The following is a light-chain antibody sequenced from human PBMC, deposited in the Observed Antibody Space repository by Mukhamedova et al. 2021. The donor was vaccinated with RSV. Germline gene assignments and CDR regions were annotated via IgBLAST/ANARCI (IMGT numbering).Light chain of an antibody. Sequence: WYQRRVHGKAPKLLIYAASTLQSGVPSRFSGSGSGTDFTLTISSLQPADVATYYCQKYESVPFTFGPGTKVDIK. CDR3: QKYESVPFT. V-gene: IGKV1-27*01. J-gene: IGKJ3*01. CDR2: AAS.